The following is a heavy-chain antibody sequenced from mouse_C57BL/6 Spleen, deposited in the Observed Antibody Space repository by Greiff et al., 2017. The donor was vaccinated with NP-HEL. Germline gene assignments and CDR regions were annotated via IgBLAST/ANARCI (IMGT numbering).Heavy chain of an antibody. V-gene: IGHV1-55*01. J-gene: IGHJ1*03. CDR1: GYTFTSYW. CDR3: ARGDYGSRKGYFDV. CDR2: IYPGSGST. Sequence: QVQLQQPGAELVKPGASVKMSCKASGYTFTSYWITWVKQRPGQGLEWIGDIYPGSGSTNYNEKFKSKATLTVDTSSSTAYIQLSSLTSEDSAVYYCARGDYGSRKGYFDVWGTGTTVTVSS. D-gene: IGHD1-1*01.